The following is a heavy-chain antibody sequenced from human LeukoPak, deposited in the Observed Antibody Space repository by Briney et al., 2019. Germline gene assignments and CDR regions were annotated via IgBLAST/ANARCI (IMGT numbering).Heavy chain of an antibody. CDR3: VRGMDYGDYYFDY. Sequence: PSETLSLTCTVSGGSISSYYWSWIRQPPGKGLEWIGYIYYSGSTNYNPSLKSRVTISVDTSKNQFSLKLSSVTAADTAVYYCVRGMDYGDYYFDYWGQGTLVTVSS. V-gene: IGHV4-59*01. CDR1: GGSISSYY. J-gene: IGHJ4*02. CDR2: IYYSGST. D-gene: IGHD4-17*01.